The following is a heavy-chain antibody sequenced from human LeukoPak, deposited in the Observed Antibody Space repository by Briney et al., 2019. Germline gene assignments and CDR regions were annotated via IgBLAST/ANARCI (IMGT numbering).Heavy chain of an antibody. CDR3: ASYSSSWYYFDY. CDR2: IYYSGST. Sequence: PSETLSLTCTVSGGSISSYYWSWIRQPPGKGLEWIGCIYYSGSTNYNPSLKSRVTISVDTSKNQFSLKLSSVTAADTAVYYCASYSSSWYYFDYWGQGTLVTVSS. V-gene: IGHV4-59*01. CDR1: GGSISSYY. J-gene: IGHJ4*02. D-gene: IGHD6-13*01.